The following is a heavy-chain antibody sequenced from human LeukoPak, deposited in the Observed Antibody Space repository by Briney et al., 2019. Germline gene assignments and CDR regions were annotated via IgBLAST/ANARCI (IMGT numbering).Heavy chain of an antibody. CDR3: ALGGYYDSSGYTLDY. CDR2: IYPGDSDT. V-gene: IGHV5-51*01. Sequence: GESLKISCKGSGYRFTSYWIGWVRQMPGKGLEWMGIIYPGDSDTRYSPSFQGQVTISADKSISTAYLQWSSLKASDTAMYYCALGGYYDSSGYTLDYWGQGTLVTVSS. J-gene: IGHJ4*02. CDR1: GYRFTSYW. D-gene: IGHD3-22*01.